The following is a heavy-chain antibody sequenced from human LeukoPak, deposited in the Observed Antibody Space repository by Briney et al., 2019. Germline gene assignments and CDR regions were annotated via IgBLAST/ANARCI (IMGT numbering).Heavy chain of an antibody. CDR2: IYYSGSP. Sequence: ASETLSLTCTVSGGSISSYYWSWIRQPPGKGLEWIGYIYYSGSPNYNPSLKSRVTISVDTSKNQFSLKLSSVTAADTAVYYCARSQWPQLPNCWGQGTLVTVSS. V-gene: IGHV4-59*08. CDR3: ARSQWPQLPNC. J-gene: IGHJ4*02. CDR1: GGSISSYY. D-gene: IGHD5-24*01.